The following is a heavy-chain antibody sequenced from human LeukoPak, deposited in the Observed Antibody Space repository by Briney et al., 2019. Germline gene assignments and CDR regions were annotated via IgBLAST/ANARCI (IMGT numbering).Heavy chain of an antibody. J-gene: IGHJ4*02. CDR3: ARDLGSSGYYYY. CDR2: INPNSGGT. V-gene: IGHV1-2*02. D-gene: IGHD3-22*01. Sequence: ASVKVSCKASGYTFTGYYMHWVRQAPGQGLEWMGWINPNSGGTSYAQKFQGRVTMTRDTSTSTVYMELSSLRSEDTAVYYCARDLGSSGYYYYWGQGTLVTVSS. CDR1: GYTFTGYY.